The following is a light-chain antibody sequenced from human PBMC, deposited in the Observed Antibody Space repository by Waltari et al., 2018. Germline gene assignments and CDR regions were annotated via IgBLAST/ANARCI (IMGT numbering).Light chain of an antibody. J-gene: IGLJ3*02. Sequence: HSALTQPAPVSGSPGQSLTISCTGTSTDVGSYNLVSWYQQHPDKAPKLIIYEDSKRPSGVSNRFSGSKSGNTASLTISGLQAEDEADYYCCSYAGSSTLVFGGGTKLTVL. V-gene: IGLV2-23*01. CDR3: CSYAGSSTLV. CDR1: STDVGSYNL. CDR2: EDS.